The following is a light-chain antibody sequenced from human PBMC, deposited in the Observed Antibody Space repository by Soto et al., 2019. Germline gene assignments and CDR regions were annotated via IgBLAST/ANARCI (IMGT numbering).Light chain of an antibody. J-gene: IGKJ4*01. CDR3: QQYNNWPLT. CDR1: QTISGD. V-gene: IGKV3-15*01. CDR2: DAS. Sequence: EIVMTQSPATLSVSPGERATLSCRASQTISGDLAWYQQKPGQAPRLLIYDASTMATGFPDRFSGSGSGTEFTLTISSLQSEDFAVYYCQQYNNWPLTFGGGTKVDIK.